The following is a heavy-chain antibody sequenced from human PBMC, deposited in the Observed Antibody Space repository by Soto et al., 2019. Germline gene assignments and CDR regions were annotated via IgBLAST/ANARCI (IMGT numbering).Heavy chain of an antibody. CDR3: AKDRGAGGRFSGIAVAGIPS. CDR2: ISGGGGNT. V-gene: IGHV3-23*01. D-gene: IGHD6-19*01. CDR1: GFTFSSYA. J-gene: IGHJ5*02. Sequence: EVQLLESGGGLVQPGGSLRLSCAASGFTFSSYAMSWVRQTPGKGLEWVSGISGGGGNTYYADSVTGRFTISRDNPRDTLYLQMNRLRAADTAIYYCAKDRGAGGRFSGIAVAGIPSWGQGTLVTVSS.